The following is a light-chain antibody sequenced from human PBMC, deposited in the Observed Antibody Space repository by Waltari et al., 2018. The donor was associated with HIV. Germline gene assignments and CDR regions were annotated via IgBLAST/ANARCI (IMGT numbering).Light chain of an antibody. CDR3: CSYTAIHTLI. CDR1: TSDIGIFDS. CDR2: GVY. J-gene: IGLJ2*01. V-gene: IGLV2-14*01. Sequence: QSALTQPASVSGSPGQSITLSCAATTSDIGIFDSVSWYQQHPGRAPQLMIFGVYSRPSGVSSRFSGSKSGNTASLTISGLQAEDEANYYCCSYTAIHTLIFGGGTKLTVL.